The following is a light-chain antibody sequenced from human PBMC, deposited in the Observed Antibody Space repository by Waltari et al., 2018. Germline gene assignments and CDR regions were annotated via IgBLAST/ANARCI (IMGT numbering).Light chain of an antibody. CDR3: SSYAGSSKGV. V-gene: IGLV2-23*02. Sequence: QSALTQPASVSGSPGQSITISCTGTSSDVGNYKRVSWYQQHPGKAPKLMIYAVSKRPSGVSDRFSGSKSGDIASLTISVLQPEDEAEYFCSSYAGSSKGVFGGGTKVTVL. CDR2: AVS. CDR1: SSDVGNYKR. J-gene: IGLJ2*01.